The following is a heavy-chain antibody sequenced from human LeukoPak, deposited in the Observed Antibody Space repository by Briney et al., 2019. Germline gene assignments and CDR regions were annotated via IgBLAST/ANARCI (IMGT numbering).Heavy chain of an antibody. CDR3: ASGGTYGGNHGGSFDY. D-gene: IGHD4-23*01. CDR1: GASISSSNW. V-gene: IGHV4-4*02. J-gene: IGHJ4*02. CDR2: IYHSGST. Sequence: PSETLSLTCAVSGASISSSNWWSWVRQPPGKGLEWIGEIYHSGSTNYNPSLKSRVTISVDTSKNQFSLKLSSVTAADTAVYYCASGGTYGGNHGGSFDYWGQGTLVTVSS.